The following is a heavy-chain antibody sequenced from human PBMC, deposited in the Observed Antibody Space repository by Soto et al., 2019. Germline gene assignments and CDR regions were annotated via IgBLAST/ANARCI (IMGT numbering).Heavy chain of an antibody. Sequence: QVQLVQSGAEVKEPGASVKVSCKASGYNFPSYGISWVRQAPGQGLEWMGWISDYNGNTNYAQNLQGRVTMTTDTFTSTAYMELRSLRSDDTAVYYCARDTSGTFDYWGQGTLVTVSS. CDR2: ISDYNGNT. CDR1: GYNFPSYG. J-gene: IGHJ4*02. D-gene: IGHD1-1*01. V-gene: IGHV1-18*01. CDR3: ARDTSGTFDY.